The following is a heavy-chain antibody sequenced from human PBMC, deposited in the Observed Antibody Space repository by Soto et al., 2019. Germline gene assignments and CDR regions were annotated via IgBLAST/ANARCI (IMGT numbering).Heavy chain of an antibody. V-gene: IGHV4-59*08. CDR3: ASLGYCSGGSCYDKFRPN. CDR1: GGSISSYY. CDR2: IYYSGST. Sequence: SETLSLTCTVSGGSISSYYWSWIRQPPGKGLEWIGNIYYSGSTNYNPSLKSRVTISVDTSKNQFSLKLSSVTAADTAVYYCASLGYCSGGSCYDKFRPNWGQGTLVTVSS. D-gene: IGHD2-15*01. J-gene: IGHJ4*02.